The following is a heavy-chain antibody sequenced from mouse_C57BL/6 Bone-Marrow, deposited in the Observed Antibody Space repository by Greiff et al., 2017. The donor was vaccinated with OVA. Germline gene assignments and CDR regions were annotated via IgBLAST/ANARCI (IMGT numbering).Heavy chain of an antibody. Sequence: EVHLVESGGGLVQPGGSLKLSCAASGFTFSDYYMYWVRQTPEKSLEWVAYISNGGGSTYYPHKVKGRFTFSRDNATNTLYLQMSSLKSEDTSMYYCARQGNCSRQAWFAYWGQGTLVTVSA. CDR1: GFTFSDYY. CDR2: ISNGGGST. CDR3: ARQGNCSRQAWFAY. D-gene: IGHD1-1*01. J-gene: IGHJ3*01. V-gene: IGHV5-12*01.